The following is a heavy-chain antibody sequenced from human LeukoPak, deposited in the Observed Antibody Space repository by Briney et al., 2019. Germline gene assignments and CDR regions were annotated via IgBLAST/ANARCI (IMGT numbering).Heavy chain of an antibody. CDR2: MNPNSGDT. CDR1: GYTFISYD. D-gene: IGHD3-3*01. Sequence: GASAKVSCKASGYTFISYDINWVRQAPGQGPEWMGWMNPNSGDTGYAQKFQGRVTMTRNTSINTAYMELSSLRSEDTALYYCARVNRDHGIWGDYSHYYMEVWGKGTTVIVSS. CDR3: ARVNRDHGIWGDYSHYYMEV. V-gene: IGHV1-8*01. J-gene: IGHJ6*03.